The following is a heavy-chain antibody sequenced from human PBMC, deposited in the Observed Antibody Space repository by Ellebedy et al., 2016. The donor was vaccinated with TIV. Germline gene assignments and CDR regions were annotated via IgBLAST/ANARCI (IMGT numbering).Heavy chain of an antibody. CDR2: IYYSGST. Sequence: MPSETLSLTCTVSGGSISSSSYYWGWIRQPPGKGLEWIGSIYYSGSTYYNPSLKSRVTISVDTSKNQFSLKLSSVTAADTAVYYCARGVVSGVGYDNFDYWGQGTLVTVSS. J-gene: IGHJ4*02. V-gene: IGHV4-39*01. D-gene: IGHD5-12*01. CDR1: GGSISSSSYY. CDR3: ARGVVSGVGYDNFDY.